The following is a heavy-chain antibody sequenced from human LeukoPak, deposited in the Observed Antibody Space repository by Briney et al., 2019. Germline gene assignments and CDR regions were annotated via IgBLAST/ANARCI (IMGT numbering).Heavy chain of an antibody. J-gene: IGHJ4*02. D-gene: IGHD5-18*01. Sequence: GASVKVSFKASGYTFTSYYMHWVRQAPGQGLEWMGTINPSNSYTNYAQNFQGRVTMTRDTSTSTVYMELSSLRSEDTAVYYCARAYTYGLGYWGQGIPVTVSS. V-gene: IGHV1-46*01. CDR1: GYTFTSYY. CDR2: INPSNSYT. CDR3: ARAYTYGLGY.